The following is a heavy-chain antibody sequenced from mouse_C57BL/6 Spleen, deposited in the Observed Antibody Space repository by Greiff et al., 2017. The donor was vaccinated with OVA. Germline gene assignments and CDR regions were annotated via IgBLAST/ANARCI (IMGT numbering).Heavy chain of an antibody. CDR1: GFTFSDYG. CDR2: ISSGSSTI. CDR3: ARQLRRAMDY. D-gene: IGHD1-1*01. Sequence: DVKLQESGGGLVKPGGSLKLSCAASGFTFSDYGMHWVRQAPEKGLEWVAYISSGSSTIYYADTVKGRFTISRDNAKNTLFLQMTSLRSEDTAMYYCARQLRRAMDYWGQGTSVTVSS. J-gene: IGHJ4*01. V-gene: IGHV5-17*01.